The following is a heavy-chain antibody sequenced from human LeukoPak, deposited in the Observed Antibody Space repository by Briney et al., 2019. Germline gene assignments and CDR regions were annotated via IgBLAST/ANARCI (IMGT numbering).Heavy chain of an antibody. CDR1: GFTFSTYV. J-gene: IGHJ1*01. V-gene: IGHV3-64D*06. D-gene: IGHD3-16*01. Sequence: GGSLRLSCSVSGFTFSTYVMHWVRQAPGKGLEYVSAISSNGDNTYYADSVKGRFTISRDNSKNTLYLQMSSVRADDTAVYYCVGGTGYWGQGTLVIVSS. CDR3: VGGTGY. CDR2: ISSNGDNT.